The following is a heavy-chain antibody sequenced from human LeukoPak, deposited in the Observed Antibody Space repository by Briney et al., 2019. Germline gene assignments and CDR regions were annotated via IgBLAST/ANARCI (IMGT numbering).Heavy chain of an antibody. D-gene: IGHD2-2*02. CDR3: AKADLPATAIPSFDY. J-gene: IGHJ4*02. CDR1: GFTFDDYA. Sequence: GGTLRLSCAASGFTFDDYAMHWVRQAPGKGLEWVSGISWNSGSIGYADSVKGRFTISRDNAKNSLYLQMNSLRAEDTALYYCAKADLPATAIPSFDYWGQGTLVTVSS. V-gene: IGHV3-9*01. CDR2: ISWNSGSI.